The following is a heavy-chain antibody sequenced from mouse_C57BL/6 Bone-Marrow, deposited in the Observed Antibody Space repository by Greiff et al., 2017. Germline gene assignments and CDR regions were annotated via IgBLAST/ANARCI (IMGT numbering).Heavy chain of an antibody. D-gene: IGHD1-1*01. CDR3: ARYYYGSYFDY. CDR1: GYAFTNYL. CDR2: INPGSGGT. J-gene: IGHJ2*01. Sequence: QVQLKQSGAELVRPGPSVKVSCKASGYAFTNYLIEWVKQRPGQGLEWIGVINPGSGGTNYNEKFKGKATMTADKSTSTAYMQLSSLTSEDSAVYCCARYYYGSYFDYWGQGTTLTVSS. V-gene: IGHV1-54*01.